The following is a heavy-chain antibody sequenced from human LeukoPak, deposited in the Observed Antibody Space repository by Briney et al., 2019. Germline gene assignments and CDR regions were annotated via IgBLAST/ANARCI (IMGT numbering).Heavy chain of an antibody. CDR3: ARVPTVTFFDY. Sequence: SETLSLTCAVYGGSFSGYYWSWIRQPPGKGLEWIGEINHSVSTYYNPSLKSRVNISVAPSKNPFYLKLSSVTAADTAVYYCARVPTVTFFDYWGQGTLVTVSS. J-gene: IGHJ4*02. CDR1: GGSFSGYY. D-gene: IGHD4-17*01. V-gene: IGHV4-34*01. CDR2: INHSVST.